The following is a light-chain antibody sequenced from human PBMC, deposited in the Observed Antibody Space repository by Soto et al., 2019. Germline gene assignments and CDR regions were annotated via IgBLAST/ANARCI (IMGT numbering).Light chain of an antibody. CDR2: GAS. Sequence: EIVLTQSPGTLSLSPGERATLSCRASQNFTTSSLAWYQQKPGQAPRLLISGASNRATGIPARFSGSGSGTDFTLTISRLEPEDFAVYYCQQYGSSPLIAFGQGTRLEIK. CDR1: QNFTTSS. CDR3: QQYGSSPLIA. V-gene: IGKV3-20*01. J-gene: IGKJ5*01.